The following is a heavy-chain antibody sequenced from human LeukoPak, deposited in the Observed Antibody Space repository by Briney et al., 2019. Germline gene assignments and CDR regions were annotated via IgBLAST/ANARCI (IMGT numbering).Heavy chain of an antibody. Sequence: SETLSLTCTVSGGSISTSMYYWGWIRQPPGTGLEWIGRFYHTGSTYYNPSLKSRVNISVDTSKNQFPLKLNSVTAADTAVYYCARQADFALVEMATIMFDYWGQGTLVTVSS. D-gene: IGHD5-24*01. V-gene: IGHV4-39*01. CDR3: ARQADFALVEMATIMFDY. CDR1: GGSISTSMYY. J-gene: IGHJ4*02. CDR2: FYHTGST.